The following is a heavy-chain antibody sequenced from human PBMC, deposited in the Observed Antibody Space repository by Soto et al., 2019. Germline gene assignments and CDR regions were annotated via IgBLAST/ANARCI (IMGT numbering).Heavy chain of an antibody. Sequence: SETLSLTCTVSGGSISSGDYYWSWIRQPPGKGLEWIGYIYYSGSTYYNPSLKSRVTISVDTSKNQFSLKLSSVTAADTAVYYCASSGYDADEDYYYYGMDVWGQGTTVTVSS. D-gene: IGHD5-12*01. V-gene: IGHV4-30-4*01. CDR2: IYYSGST. CDR3: ASSGYDADEDYYYYGMDV. CDR1: GGSISSGDYY. J-gene: IGHJ6*02.